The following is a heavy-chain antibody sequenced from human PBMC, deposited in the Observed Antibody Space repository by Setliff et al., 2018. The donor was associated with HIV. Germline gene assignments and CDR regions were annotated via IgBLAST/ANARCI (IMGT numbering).Heavy chain of an antibody. J-gene: IGHJ5*02. CDR1: NGSISGYY. Sequence: PSETLSLTCSVSNGSISGYYWGWIRQPPGRGLEWIGSIYYSGSTYYNPSLKSRVTISVDTSKNQFSLKLSSVTAADTAVYYCVRPASYNPGSRFDPWGQGTLVTVSS. CDR2: IYYSGST. D-gene: IGHD1-20*01. V-gene: IGHV4-39*01. CDR3: VRPASYNPGSRFDP.